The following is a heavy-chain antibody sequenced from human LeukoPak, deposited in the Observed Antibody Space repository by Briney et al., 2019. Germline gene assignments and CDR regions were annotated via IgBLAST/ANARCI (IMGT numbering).Heavy chain of an antibody. CDR2: INPNSRGT. CDR1: GYTYTGYY. V-gene: IGHV1-2*02. J-gene: IGHJ5*02. Sequence: ASVKVSCKASGYTYTGYYMHWVRQAPGQGLEWMGWINPNSRGTNYAQKFQGRVTMTRDTSISTAYMELSRLRSDDTAVYYCARMGEYIAVAGTGDWFDPWGQGTLVTVSS. CDR3: ARMGEYIAVAGTGDWFDP. D-gene: IGHD6-19*01.